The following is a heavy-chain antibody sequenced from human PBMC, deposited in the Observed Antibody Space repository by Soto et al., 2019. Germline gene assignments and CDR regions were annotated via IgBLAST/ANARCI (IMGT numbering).Heavy chain of an antibody. CDR1: GLTFNSYA. V-gene: IGHV3-23*01. J-gene: IGHJ6*03. D-gene: IGHD3-3*01. CDR2: ISDSGGTT. CDR3: AKDSRSLTRITIFGVDYMDV. Sequence: GGSLRLSCAASGLTFNSYAMSWVRQAPGKGLEWVAAISDSGGTTYYADSVKGRFTISRDNSKSTLYLQMISLRVEDTAVYYWAKDSRSLTRITIFGVDYMDVWGKGTTVTVSS.